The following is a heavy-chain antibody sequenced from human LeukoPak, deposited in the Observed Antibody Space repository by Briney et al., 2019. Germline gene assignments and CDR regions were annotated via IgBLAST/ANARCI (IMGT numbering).Heavy chain of an antibody. J-gene: IGHJ6*04. CDR1: GFTFSSYG. CDR3: ARERIVVVVAATPPAYYYYGMDV. V-gene: IGHV3-33*01. CDR2: IWYDGSNK. Sequence: GGSLRLSCAASGFTFSSYGMRWVRQAPGKGLEWVAVIWYDGSNKYYADSVKGRFTISRDNSKNTLYLQMNTLRAEDTAVYYCARERIVVVVAATPPAYYYYGMDVWGKGTTVTVSS. D-gene: IGHD2-15*01.